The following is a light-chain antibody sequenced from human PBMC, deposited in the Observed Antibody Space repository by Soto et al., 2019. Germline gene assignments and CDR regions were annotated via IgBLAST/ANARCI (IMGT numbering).Light chain of an antibody. CDR2: DGY. CDR1: QTINSK. J-gene: IGKJ2*01. Sequence: DIQMTQSPSTLSASVGDRVTITCRASQTINSKLAWYQKKPGQAPKLLIFDGYNLESGVPSRFSGSGSGTEFTLSIGSLQPDDFATYYCQQYETYFRYTFCQGTKLDIK. CDR3: QQYETYFRYT. V-gene: IGKV1-5*01.